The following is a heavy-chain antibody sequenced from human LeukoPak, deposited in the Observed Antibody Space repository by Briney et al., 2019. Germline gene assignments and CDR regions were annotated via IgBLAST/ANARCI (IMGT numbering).Heavy chain of an antibody. J-gene: IGHJ4*02. D-gene: IGHD3-10*01. CDR1: GGSISSSSYY. CDR3: ARDPLSALWFGELSWGFDY. V-gene: IGHV4-39*07. Sequence: PSETLSLTCTVSGGSISSSSYYWGWIRQPPGKGLEWIGSIYYSGSTYYNPSLKSRVTISVDTSKNQFSLKLSSVTAADTAVYYCARDPLSALWFGELSWGFDYWGQGTLVTVSS. CDR2: IYYSGST.